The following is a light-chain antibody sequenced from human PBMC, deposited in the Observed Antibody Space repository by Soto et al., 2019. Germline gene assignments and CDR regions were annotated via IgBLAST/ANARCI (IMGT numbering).Light chain of an antibody. J-gene: IGKJ4*01. CDR1: QAFSNL. CDR2: GAS. CDR3: QQATIFPLT. V-gene: IGKV1-12*01. Sequence: DIQMPQSPSSVSAAVGDRVIITCRASQAFSNLLAWYQHKPGKAPKLLIYGASTLQGGVPSRFSGSESVTDFTLAISSLQPEDSATYYCQQATIFPLTFGGGTEVEIK.